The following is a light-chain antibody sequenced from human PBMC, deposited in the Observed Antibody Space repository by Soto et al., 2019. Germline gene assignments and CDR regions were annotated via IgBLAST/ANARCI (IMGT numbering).Light chain of an antibody. V-gene: IGLV2-14*01. Sequence: QSVLTQPASVSGSPGRWITISCTGTSSDVGGYNYVSWYQQHPGKAPKFMIYDVSNRPSGVSNRFSGSKSGNTASLTISGLQAEDEADYYCCSYTTSNTRQIVFGTGTKVTVL. CDR2: DVS. CDR3: CSYTTSNTRQIV. CDR1: SSDVGGYNY. J-gene: IGLJ1*01.